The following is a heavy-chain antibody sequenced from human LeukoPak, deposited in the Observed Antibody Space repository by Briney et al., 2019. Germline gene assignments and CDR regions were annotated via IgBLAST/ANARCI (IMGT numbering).Heavy chain of an antibody. CDR2: IGTSGDT. V-gene: IGHV3-23*01. J-gene: IGHJ4*02. D-gene: IGHD2-15*01. Sequence: GDSLRFSCVASGFTFNIYPMTWVRQSPGKGLEWVSTIGTSGDTYYADSVKGRFTISRDDSNNTLYLQMHSLGAEDTAVYYCAKSRIVDRRGYFDYWGQGTLVTVSS. CDR3: AKSRIVDRRGYFDY. CDR1: GFTFNIYP.